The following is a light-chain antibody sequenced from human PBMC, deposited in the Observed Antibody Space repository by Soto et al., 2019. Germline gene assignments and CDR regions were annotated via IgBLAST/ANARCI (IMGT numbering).Light chain of an antibody. Sequence: EIVVTQSPATLSVSPGERATLSCRASQSISSNLAWYQQKPGQAPRLLIYGASTRATGIPATFSGSGSGTEFTLTISSLQSEDFAVYYGQQYNSWPFTFGPGTKVDIK. CDR3: QQYNSWPFT. CDR1: QSISSN. V-gene: IGKV3-15*01. J-gene: IGKJ3*01. CDR2: GAS.